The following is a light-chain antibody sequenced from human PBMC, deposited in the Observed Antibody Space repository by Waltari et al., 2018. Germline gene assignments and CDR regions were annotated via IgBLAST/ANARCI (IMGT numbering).Light chain of an antibody. CDR2: TNN. CDR1: SSNIGSNY. Sequence: QSVLTQPPSASGTPGQRVTLSCSGSSSNIGSNYVYWYQQPPGTAPQLLIYTNNQRPSGVPDRFSDSKSGTSASLVISGLRSEDEADYYCAAWDDSLSAMVFGGGTKLTVL. J-gene: IGLJ2*01. V-gene: IGLV1-47*02. CDR3: AAWDDSLSAMV.